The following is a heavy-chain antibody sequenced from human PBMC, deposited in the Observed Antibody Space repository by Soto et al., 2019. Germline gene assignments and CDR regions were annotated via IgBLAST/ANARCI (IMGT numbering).Heavy chain of an antibody. V-gene: IGHV1-2*04. CDR2: INPNSGGT. Sequence: QVQLVQSGAEVKKSGASVKVSCKASGYTFTGYYMHWVRQAPGQGLEWMGWINPNSGGTNYAQKFQGWVTMTRDTSISTAYMELSRLRSDDTAVYYCARSLEPLLAAAGTSDPAPPDYWGQGTLVTVSS. D-gene: IGHD6-13*01. CDR1: GYTFTGYY. CDR3: ARSLEPLLAAAGTSDPAPPDY. J-gene: IGHJ4*02.